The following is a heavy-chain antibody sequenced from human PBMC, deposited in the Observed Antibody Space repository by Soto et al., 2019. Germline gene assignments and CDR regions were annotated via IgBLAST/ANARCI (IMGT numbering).Heavy chain of an antibody. J-gene: IGHJ4*02. CDR3: AAGNYYDSSGYPLGGYYFDY. V-gene: IGHV4-59*01. CDR1: GGSISSYY. D-gene: IGHD3-22*01. Sequence: QVQLQESGPGLVKPSETLSLTCTVSGGSISSYYWSWIRQPPGKGLEWIGYIYYSGSTNYNPSLKSRVTISVDTSKNQFSLKLSSVTAADTAVYYCAAGNYYDSSGYPLGGYYFDYWGQGTLVTVSS. CDR2: IYYSGST.